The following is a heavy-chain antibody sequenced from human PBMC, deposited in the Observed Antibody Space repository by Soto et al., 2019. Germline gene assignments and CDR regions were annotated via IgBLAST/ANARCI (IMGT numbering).Heavy chain of an antibody. D-gene: IGHD2-21*01. J-gene: IGHJ5*02. CDR2: MNPNTGNI. Sequence: QVELVQSGAEVKKPGASVKVSCQASEDTFTHYDINWVRQATGQGLEWMGWMNPNTGNIDYAHKFQARLTMTRDTSTRTVYMELSSLRSDDTAVYYCVRRVASGHRSWFDPWGQGTLVTVSS. CDR1: EDTFTHYD. CDR3: VRRVASGHRSWFDP. V-gene: IGHV1-8*02.